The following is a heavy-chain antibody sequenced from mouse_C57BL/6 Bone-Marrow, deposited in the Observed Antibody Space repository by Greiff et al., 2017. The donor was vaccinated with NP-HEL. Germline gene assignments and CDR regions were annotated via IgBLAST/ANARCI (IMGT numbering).Heavy chain of an antibody. CDR2: INPYNGGT. J-gene: IGHJ2*01. CDR1: GYTFTDYY. CDR3: ARWAVVAHFDY. Sequence: VQLQQSGPVLVKPGASVKMSCKASGYTFTDYYMNWVKQSHGKSLEWVGVINPYNGGTSYNQKFKGKATLTVDKSSSTAYMELNSLTSEDSAVYYCARWAVVAHFDYWGQGTTLTVSS. V-gene: IGHV1-19*01. D-gene: IGHD1-1*01.